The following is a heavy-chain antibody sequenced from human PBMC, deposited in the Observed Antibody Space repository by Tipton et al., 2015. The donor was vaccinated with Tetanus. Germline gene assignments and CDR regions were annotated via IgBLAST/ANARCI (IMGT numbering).Heavy chain of an antibody. V-gene: IGHV4-59*01. CDR3: ARRSYCSSSRCFDAFDL. CDR2: IFHSGST. D-gene: IGHD2-2*01. Sequence: TLSLTCTVSGGSMSNNYWSWIRPPPGKGLEWLAYIFHSGSTNYSPSLKSRVAISMDTSKNQISLKLSSVTAADTAVYYCARRSYCSSSRCFDAFDLWGQGTMVTVSS. CDR1: GGSMSNNY. J-gene: IGHJ3*01.